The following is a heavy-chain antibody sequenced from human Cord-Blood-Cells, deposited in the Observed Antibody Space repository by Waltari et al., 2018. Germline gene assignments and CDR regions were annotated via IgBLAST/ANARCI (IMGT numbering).Heavy chain of an antibody. CDR3: ARTKEDSSSSYFDY. J-gene: IGHJ4*02. D-gene: IGHD6-6*01. CDR2: IYHSGST. Sequence: VQLQASGPGLVKPSGPLSLTCAVSGGSISSSNWWNWARRPPGKGLEWIGEIYHSGSTNYNPSLKSRVTISVDKSKNQFSLKLSSVTAADTAVYYCARTKEDSSSSYFDYWGQGTLVTVSS. V-gene: IGHV4-4*02. CDR1: GGSISSSNW.